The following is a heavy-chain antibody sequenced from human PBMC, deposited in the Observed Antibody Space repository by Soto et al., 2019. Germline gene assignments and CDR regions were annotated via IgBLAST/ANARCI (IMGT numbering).Heavy chain of an antibody. CDR3: AKVPPRVRGVIINYFDY. CDR1: GFTFSSYW. Sequence: GGSLRLSCAASGFTFSSYWMSWVRQAPGKGLEWVANIKQDGSEKYYVDSVKGRFTTSRDNSKNTLYLQMNSLRAEDTAVYYCAKVPPRVRGVIINYFDYWGQGTLVTVSS. CDR2: IKQDGSEK. J-gene: IGHJ4*02. V-gene: IGHV3-7*05. D-gene: IGHD3-10*01.